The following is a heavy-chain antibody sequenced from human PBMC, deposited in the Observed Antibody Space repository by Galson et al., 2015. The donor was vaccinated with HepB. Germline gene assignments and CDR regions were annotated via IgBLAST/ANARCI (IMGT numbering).Heavy chain of an antibody. CDR3: AKARAVAGGALNY. D-gene: IGHD6-19*01. V-gene: IGHV3-23*01. J-gene: IGHJ4*02. Sequence: SLRLSCAASGFTFSNYAMSWVRQAPGKGPEWVSGISGSGGNTNYADSVEGRFTISRDNSKNTLYLQMNSLRAEDTAVYYCAKARAVAGGALNYWGQGTLVTVSS. CDR2: ISGSGGNT. CDR1: GFTFSNYA.